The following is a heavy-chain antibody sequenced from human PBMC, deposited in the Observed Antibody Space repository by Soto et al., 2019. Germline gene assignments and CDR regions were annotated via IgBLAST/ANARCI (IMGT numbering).Heavy chain of an antibody. CDR1: GFTFSNYA. CDR3: AKVDRTTVTSYYFDF. CDR2: ISGSGGST. J-gene: IGHJ4*02. Sequence: EVQPLESGGDLVQPGGSLRLSCAASGFTFSNYAMSWVRQAPGKGREWVSGISGSGGSTYYADSVKGRFTISRDNSKNTLYLQMNSLRAEDTAVYYCAKVDRTTVTSYYFDFWGQGTLVTVSS. V-gene: IGHV3-23*01. D-gene: IGHD4-17*01.